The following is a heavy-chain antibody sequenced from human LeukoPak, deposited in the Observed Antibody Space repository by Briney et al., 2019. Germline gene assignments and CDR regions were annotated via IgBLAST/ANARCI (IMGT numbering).Heavy chain of an antibody. D-gene: IGHD6-13*01. V-gene: IGHV4-39*01. CDR1: GGPISSSSYY. Sequence: SETLSLTCTVSGGPISSSSYYWGWIRQPPGKGLEWIGSIYYSGSTYYNPSLKSRVTISVDTSKNQFSLKLSSVTAADTAVYYCARYSSSWYDYWGQGTLVTVSS. J-gene: IGHJ4*02. CDR3: ARYSSSWYDY. CDR2: IYYSGST.